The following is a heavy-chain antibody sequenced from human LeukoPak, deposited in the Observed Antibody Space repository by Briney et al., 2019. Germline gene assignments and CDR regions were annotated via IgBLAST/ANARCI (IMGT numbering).Heavy chain of an antibody. D-gene: IGHD2-15*01. CDR2: IYYSGST. J-gene: IGHJ4*02. V-gene: IGHV4-59*01. CDR1: GGSISSYY. CDR3: ARFRSGGSCYENSCWYFDY. Sequence: SETLPLTCTVSGGSISSYYWSWIRQPPGKGLEWIGYIYYSGSTNYNPSLKSRVTISVDTSKNQFSLKLSSVTAADTAVYYCARFRSGGSCYENSCWYFDYWGQGTLVTVSS.